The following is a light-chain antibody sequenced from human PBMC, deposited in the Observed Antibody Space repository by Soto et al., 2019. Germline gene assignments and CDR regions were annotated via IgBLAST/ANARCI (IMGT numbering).Light chain of an antibody. CDR3: QQYDKWWT. CDR2: GAS. J-gene: IGKJ1*01. CDR1: QSVSSSY. V-gene: IGKV3-20*01. Sequence: EIVLTQSPGTLSLSPGERATLSCRASQSVSSSYLAWYQQRPGQAPRLLIYGASSRATGIPGRFSGSWSGTDFTLTISRLQSEDFAIYCCQQYDKWWTFGQGTKVEIK.